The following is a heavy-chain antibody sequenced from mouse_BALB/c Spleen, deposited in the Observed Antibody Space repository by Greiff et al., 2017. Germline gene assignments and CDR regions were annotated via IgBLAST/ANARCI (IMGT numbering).Heavy chain of an antibody. V-gene: IGHV3-8*02. CDR3: AIYDYDGFAY. J-gene: IGHJ3*01. D-gene: IGHD2-4*01. Sequence: EVMLVESGPSLVKPSQTLSLTCSVTGDSITSGYWNWIRKFPGNKLEYMGYISYSGSTYYNPSLKSRISITRDTSKNQYYLQLNSVTTEDTATYYCAIYDYDGFAYWGQGTLVTVSA. CDR2: ISYSGST. CDR1: GDSITSGY.